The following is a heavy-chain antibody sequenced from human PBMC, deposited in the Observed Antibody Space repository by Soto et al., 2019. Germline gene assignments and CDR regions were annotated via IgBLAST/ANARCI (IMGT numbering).Heavy chain of an antibody. CDR3: AREMYSSGWYGYVSFDY. CDR2: ISSSSSYI. V-gene: IGHV3-21*01. Sequence: GGSLRLSCAASGFTFSSYSMNWVRQAPGKGLEWVSSISSSSSYIYYADSVKGRFTISRDNAKNSLYLQMNSLRAEDTAVYYCAREMYSSGWYGYVSFDYWGQGTLVTVSS. J-gene: IGHJ4*02. CDR1: GFTFSSYS. D-gene: IGHD6-19*01.